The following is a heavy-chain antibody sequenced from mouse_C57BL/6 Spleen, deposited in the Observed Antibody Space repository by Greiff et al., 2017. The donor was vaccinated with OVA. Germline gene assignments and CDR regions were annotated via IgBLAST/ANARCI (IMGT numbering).Heavy chain of an antibody. J-gene: IGHJ4*01. V-gene: IGHV1-80*01. CDR2: IYPGDGDT. D-gene: IGHD2-4*01. CDR3: TSCDYDGVGAMDY. CDR1: GYAFSSYW. Sequence: QVQLQQSGAELVKPGASVKISCKASGYAFSSYWMNWVKQRPGKGLEWIGQIYPGDGDTNYNGKFMGKATLTADKSSSTVYMQRSSLSSEDSAIYVCTSCDYDGVGAMDYWGQGTSVTVSS.